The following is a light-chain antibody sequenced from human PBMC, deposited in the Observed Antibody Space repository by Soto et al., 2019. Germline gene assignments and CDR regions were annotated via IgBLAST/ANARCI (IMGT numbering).Light chain of an antibody. V-gene: IGLV1-40*01. CDR2: GNN. Sequence: QSVLTQPPSVSGAPGQRVTISCTGSSSNIGAGYYVHWYLQLPGTAPKLLIYGNNNRPSGVPDRFAGSKSGTSASLAITGLQAEHQADYYCQSYDSTLSASVFGGGTKLTVL. CDR3: QSYDSTLSASV. CDR1: SSNIGAGYY. J-gene: IGLJ2*01.